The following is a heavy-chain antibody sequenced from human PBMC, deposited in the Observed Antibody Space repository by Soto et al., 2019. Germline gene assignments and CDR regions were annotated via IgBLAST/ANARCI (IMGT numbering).Heavy chain of an antibody. Sequence: HPGGSLRLSCAASGFTVSSNYINWVRQAPGKGLEWVSVLYIGGSTYYADSVKGRFTISRDNSKNTLYLQMNSLKAEDTAVYYCAKDPHWCGSPGAVAKCNDYWGQGTLVTVAS. J-gene: IGHJ4*02. V-gene: IGHV3-53*01. D-gene: IGHD6-19*01. CDR2: LYIGGST. CDR3: AKDPHWCGSPGAVAKCNDY. CDR1: GFTVSSNY.